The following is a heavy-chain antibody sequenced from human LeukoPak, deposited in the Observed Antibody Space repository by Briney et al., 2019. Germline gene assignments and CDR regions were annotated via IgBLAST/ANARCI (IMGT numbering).Heavy chain of an antibody. CDR2: ISAYNGNT. CDR1: GYTFTSYG. CDR3: ARDEGYCSSTSCPTYRAFDT. Sequence: GASVKVSCKASGYTFTSYGISWVRQAPGQGLEWMGWISAYNGNTNYAQKLQGRVTMTTDTSTSTAYMELRSLRSDDTAVYYCARDEGYCSSTSCPTYRAFDTWGQGTMVTVSS. D-gene: IGHD2-2*01. V-gene: IGHV1-18*01. J-gene: IGHJ3*02.